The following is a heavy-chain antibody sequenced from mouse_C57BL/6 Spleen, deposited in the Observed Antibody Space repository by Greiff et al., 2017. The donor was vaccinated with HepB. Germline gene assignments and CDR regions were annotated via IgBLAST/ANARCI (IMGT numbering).Heavy chain of an antibody. V-gene: IGHV1-54*01. CDR2: INPGSGGT. J-gene: IGHJ1*03. Sequence: QVQLQQSGAELVRPGTSVKVSCKASGYAFTNYLIEWVKQRPGQGLEWIGVINPGSGGTNYNEKFKGKATLTADKSSSTAYMQLSSLTSEDSAVYFCARSRPYYYGSSYGYWYFDVWGTGTTVTVSS. CDR3: ARSRPYYYGSSYGYWYFDV. CDR1: GYAFTNYL. D-gene: IGHD1-1*01.